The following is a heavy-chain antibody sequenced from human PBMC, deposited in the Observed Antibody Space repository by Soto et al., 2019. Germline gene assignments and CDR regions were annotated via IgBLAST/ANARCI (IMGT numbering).Heavy chain of an antibody. CDR1: GFTFSSYS. D-gene: IGHD1-26*01. J-gene: IGHJ4*02. Sequence: GGSLRLSCAASGFTFSSYSMNWVRQAPGKGLEWVSYISSSSSTIYYADSVKGRFTISRDNAKNSLYLQMNSLRDEDTAVYYCARDPIVGASPYLDYWGQGTLVTVSS. CDR2: ISSSSSTI. V-gene: IGHV3-48*02. CDR3: ARDPIVGASPYLDY.